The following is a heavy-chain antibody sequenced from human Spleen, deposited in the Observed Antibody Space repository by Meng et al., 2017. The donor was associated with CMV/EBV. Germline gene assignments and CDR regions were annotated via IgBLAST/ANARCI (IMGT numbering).Heavy chain of an antibody. J-gene: IGHJ4*02. D-gene: IGHD4-23*01. CDR3: AKDKGGNSGPEDY. CDR2: INPNIGNT. Sequence: CKDSGYTFTTYEVNWVRQAPGQGLEWMGWINPNIGNTDYAQKFRGRLTITMDTSINTAYLQLTSLSSEDTAVYYCAKDKGGNSGPEDYWGQGTLVTVSS. V-gene: IGHV1-8*03. CDR1: GYTFTTYE.